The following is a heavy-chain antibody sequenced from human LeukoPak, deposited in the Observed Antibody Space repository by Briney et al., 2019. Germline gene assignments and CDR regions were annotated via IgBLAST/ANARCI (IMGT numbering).Heavy chain of an antibody. CDR1: GGTFSSYA. D-gene: IGHD2-2*01. Sequence: GASVKVSCKASGGTFSSYAISWVRQAPGQGLEWMGGIIPILGTANYAQKFQGRVTITADESTSIAYMELSSLRSEDTAVYYCARGVVPAAVNWFDPWGQGTLVTVSS. J-gene: IGHJ5*02. CDR3: ARGVVPAAVNWFDP. CDR2: IIPILGTA. V-gene: IGHV1-69*01.